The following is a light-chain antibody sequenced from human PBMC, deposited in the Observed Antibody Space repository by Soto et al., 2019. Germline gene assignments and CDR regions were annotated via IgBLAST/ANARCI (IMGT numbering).Light chain of an antibody. V-gene: IGKV3-15*01. J-gene: IGKJ2*01. Sequence: EIVMTQSPATLSLSPGERAALSCRASQSINSELAWYQQKPGQPPRLLIYGASTRATGVPDRFTGSESGSEIALTISGLQSEDFAVYYCQQGDNWPLTFRQGTRLEI. CDR1: QSINSE. CDR2: GAS. CDR3: QQGDNWPLT.